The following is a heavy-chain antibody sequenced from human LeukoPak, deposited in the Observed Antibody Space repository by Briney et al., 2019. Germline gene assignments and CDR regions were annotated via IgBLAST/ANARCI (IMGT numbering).Heavy chain of an antibody. CDR1: GGSISGYY. J-gene: IGHJ4*02. CDR3: ARDYRGYSGYDSYFDY. V-gene: IGHV4-59*01. Sequence: SETLSLTCTVSGGSISGYYWSWIRQPPGKGLEWIGFIHDSGNTYYNASLRSRVSISVDTSKNQLSLNLRSVAAADTAVYYCARDYRGYSGYDSYFDYWGQGTLVTVSS. CDR2: IHDSGNT. D-gene: IGHD5-12*01.